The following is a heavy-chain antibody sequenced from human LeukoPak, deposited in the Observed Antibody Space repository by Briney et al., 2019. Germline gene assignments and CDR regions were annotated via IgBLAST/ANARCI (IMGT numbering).Heavy chain of an antibody. D-gene: IGHD2-21*01. CDR3: AREYSTNWFDP. CDR1: GASISSYY. V-gene: IGHV4-4*07. J-gene: IGHJ5*02. CDR2: IYATGST. Sequence: PSETLSLTCTVSGASISSYYWTWIRQSAEKGLEWIGRIYATGSTNYNPSLESRVTMSVDTSKNQLSLKVTSVTAADTAVYYCAREYSTNWFDPWGQGTLVTVSS.